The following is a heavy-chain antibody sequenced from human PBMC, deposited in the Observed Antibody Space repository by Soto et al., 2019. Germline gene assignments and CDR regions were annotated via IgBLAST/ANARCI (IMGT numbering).Heavy chain of an antibody. J-gene: IGHJ4*02. CDR2: IYYSGST. CDR3: ARTLTAAATYYFDY. Sequence: PSETLSLTCTVSGGSISSYYWSWIRQPPGKGLEWIGYIYYSGSTNYNPSLKSRVTISVDTSKNQFSLKLSSVTAADTAVYYCARTLTAAATYYFDYWGQGTLVTVSS. CDR1: GGSISSYY. D-gene: IGHD6-13*01. V-gene: IGHV4-59*08.